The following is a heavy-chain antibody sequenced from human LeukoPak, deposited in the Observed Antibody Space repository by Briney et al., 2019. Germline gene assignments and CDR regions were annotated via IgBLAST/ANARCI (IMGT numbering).Heavy chain of an antibody. D-gene: IGHD3-22*01. CDR3: ARQASYYYDSSGYGTWFDY. V-gene: IGHV5-51*01. CDR1: GYSFTSYW. J-gene: IGHJ4*02. CDR2: IYPGDSDT. Sequence: GESLKISCKGSGYSFTSYWIGWVRQMPGKGLEWMGIIYPGDSDTRYSPSFQGQVTISADKSISTAYLQWSSLKASDTAMYYCARQASYYYDSSGYGTWFDYWGQGTLVTVSS.